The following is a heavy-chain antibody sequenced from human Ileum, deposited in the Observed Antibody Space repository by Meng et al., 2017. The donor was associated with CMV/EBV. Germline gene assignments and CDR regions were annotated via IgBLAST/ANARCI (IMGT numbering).Heavy chain of an antibody. CDR1: GGSISSYY. CDR3: ARTGRFGSYYFDY. V-gene: IGHV4-59*01. CDR2: VYSTGST. Sequence: QVQLQASDPGLVKPSETLSLTCSVSGGSISSYYWSWIRQAPGKGLEWIGYVYSTGSTNYSPSLRSRVTISVDTSRNQFSLRLSSVTAADTAVYYCARTGRFGSYYFDYWGQGTLVTVSS. D-gene: IGHD3-10*01. J-gene: IGHJ4*02.